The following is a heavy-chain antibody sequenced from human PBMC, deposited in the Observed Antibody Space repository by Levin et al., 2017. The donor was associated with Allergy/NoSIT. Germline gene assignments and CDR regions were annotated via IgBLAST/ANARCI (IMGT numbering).Heavy chain of an antibody. CDR3: VKVWKPEY. D-gene: IGHD1-1*01. CDR2: ISGGGATT. CDR1: GFIFSSC. J-gene: IGHJ4*02. V-gene: IGHV3-48*03. Sequence: HPGGSLRLSCEVSGFIFSSCKIPGSCEMNWVRQAPGKGLEWISYISGGGATTYYADSVKGRFTISRDNANNSLYPQMNSLRVEDTAIYYCVKVWKPEYWGQGALVTVSS.